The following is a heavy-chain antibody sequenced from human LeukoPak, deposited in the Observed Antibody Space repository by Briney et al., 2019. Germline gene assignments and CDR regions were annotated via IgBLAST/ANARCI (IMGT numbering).Heavy chain of an antibody. CDR1: GGSISSSGYS. Sequence: KTSETLSLTCTVSGGSISSSGYSRGWTRQPPGKGLEWIGSIFYDGRTYYNPSLKSRVTISVDTSRTQFSLRLDSVTAADTAVYFCARHGDYSRRYFGLWGRGTLVTVSS. V-gene: IGHV4-39*01. CDR2: IFYDGRT. J-gene: IGHJ2*01. D-gene: IGHD2-21*01. CDR3: ARHGDYSRRYFGL.